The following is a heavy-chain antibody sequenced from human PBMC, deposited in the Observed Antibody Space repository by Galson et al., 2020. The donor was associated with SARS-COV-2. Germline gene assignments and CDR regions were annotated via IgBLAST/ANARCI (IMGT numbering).Heavy chain of an antibody. CDR2: VYHTGTT. V-gene: IGHV4-59*11. D-gene: IGHD5-18*01. Sequence: ASETLSLTCTVPGGSFTSHYWSWVRQAPGKEPEWIGHVYHTGTTTYNPSLKSRVAVLVDPSKKQFSLKLASVTAADTAVYYCASLMTGYYYFDFWGQGTLVTVSS. CDR1: GGSFTSHY. CDR3: ASLMTGYYYFDF. J-gene: IGHJ4*02.